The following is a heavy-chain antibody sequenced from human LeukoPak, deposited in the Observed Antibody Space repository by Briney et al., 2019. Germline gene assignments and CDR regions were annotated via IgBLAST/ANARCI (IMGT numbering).Heavy chain of an antibody. Sequence: ASVKVSCKASGYTFTSYGISWVRQAPGQGLEWMGWISAYNGNTNYAQKLQGRVTMTTDTSTSTAYMELSSLRSEDTAVYYCARVRDDGSGSETYYYYYMDVWGKGTTVTVSS. D-gene: IGHD3-10*01. J-gene: IGHJ6*03. CDR2: ISAYNGNT. V-gene: IGHV1-18*01. CDR1: GYTFTSYG. CDR3: ARVRDDGSGSETYYYYYMDV.